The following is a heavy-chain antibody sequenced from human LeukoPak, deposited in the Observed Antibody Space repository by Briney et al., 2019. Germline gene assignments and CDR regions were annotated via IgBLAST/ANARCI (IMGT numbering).Heavy chain of an antibody. Sequence: GGSLRLSCAASGFTFSSYEMNWVRQAPGKGLEWVSYISSSGSTIYYADSVKGRFTISRDNAKNTLYLQMNSLRAEDTAVYYCARGGSGYYAIQPFDYWGQGTLVTVSS. V-gene: IGHV3-48*03. CDR3: ARGGSGYYAIQPFDY. J-gene: IGHJ4*02. D-gene: IGHD3-22*01. CDR2: ISSSGSTI. CDR1: GFTFSSYE.